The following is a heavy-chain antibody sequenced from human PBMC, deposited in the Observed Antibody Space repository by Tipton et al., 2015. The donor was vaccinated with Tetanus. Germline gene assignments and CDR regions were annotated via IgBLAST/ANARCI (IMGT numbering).Heavy chain of an antibody. D-gene: IGHD3-3*01. V-gene: IGHV4-34*01. CDR2: INHSGST. CDR3: AREGPPYYDFWSGYAKEQYYFDY. CDR1: GGSFSGYY. J-gene: IGHJ4*02. Sequence: TLSLTCAVYGGSFSGYYWSWIRQPPGKGLEWIGEINHSGSTNYNPSLKSRVTISVDTSKNQFSLKLSSVTAADTAVYYCAREGPPYYDFWSGYAKEQYYFDYWGQGTLVTVSS.